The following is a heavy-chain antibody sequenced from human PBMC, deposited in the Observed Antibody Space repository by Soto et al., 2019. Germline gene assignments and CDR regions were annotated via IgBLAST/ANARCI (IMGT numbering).Heavy chain of an antibody. CDR2: IIPIFGTA. V-gene: IGHV1-69*13. CDR1: GGTFSSYA. D-gene: IGHD3-22*01. CDR3: AHTGGDSSGYYYYYYGMDV. J-gene: IGHJ6*02. Sequence: SVKVSCKASGGTFSSYAISWVRQAPGQGLEWMGGIIPIFGTANYAQKFQGRVTITADESTSTAYMELSSLRSEDTAVYYCAHTGGDSSGYYYYYYGMDVWGQGTTVTVSS.